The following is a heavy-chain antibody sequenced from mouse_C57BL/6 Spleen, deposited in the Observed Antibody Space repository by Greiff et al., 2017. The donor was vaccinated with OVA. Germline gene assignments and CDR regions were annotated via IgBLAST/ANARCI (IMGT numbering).Heavy chain of an antibody. Sequence: EVHLVESGGGLVQPKGSLKLSCAASGFTFNTYAMHWVRQAPGKGLEWVARIRSKSSNYATYYADSVKDRFTISRDDSQSMLYLQMNNLKTEDTAMYYGVRDPGDYDYDVWGSYAMDYWGQGTSVTVSS. CDR2: IRSKSSNYAT. J-gene: IGHJ4*01. CDR3: VRDPGDYDYDVWGSYAMDY. CDR1: GFTFNTYA. V-gene: IGHV10-3*01. D-gene: IGHD2-4*01.